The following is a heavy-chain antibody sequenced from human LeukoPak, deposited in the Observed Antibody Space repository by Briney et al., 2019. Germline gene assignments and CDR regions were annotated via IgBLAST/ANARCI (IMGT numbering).Heavy chain of an antibody. D-gene: IGHD2-2*01. V-gene: IGHV1-2*02. CDR1: GYTFTGYY. Sequence: ASVRVSSKASGYTFTGYYLHWVRQAPGQGLEWMGWINPKSGVTNYAQKFQGRVTMTRDTSISTAYMDLSRLNFDDTAVYYCARVGHPTDIVLVPAAHSDLGTCDHWGQGNLVSVSS. J-gene: IGHJ4*02. CDR3: ARVGHPTDIVLVPAAHSDLGTCDH. CDR2: INPKSGVT.